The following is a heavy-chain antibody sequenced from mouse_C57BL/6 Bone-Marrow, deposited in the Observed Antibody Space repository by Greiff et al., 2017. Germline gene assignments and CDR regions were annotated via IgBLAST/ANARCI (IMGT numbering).Heavy chain of an antibody. Sequence: VQLQQPGAELVKPGASVKMSCKASGYTFTSYWITWVKQRPGQGLEWIGDIYPGSGSTNYNEKFKSKATLTVDTSSSTAYMQLSSLTSEDSAVYYCARSITTVVHWYFDVWGTGTTVTVSS. CDR3: ARSITTVVHWYFDV. D-gene: IGHD1-1*01. J-gene: IGHJ1*03. CDR1: GYTFTSYW. CDR2: IYPGSGST. V-gene: IGHV1-55*01.